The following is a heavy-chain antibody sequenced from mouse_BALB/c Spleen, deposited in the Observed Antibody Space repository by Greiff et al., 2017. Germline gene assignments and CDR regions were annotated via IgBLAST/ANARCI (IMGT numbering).Heavy chain of an antibody. CDR1: GFTFSSYA. J-gene: IGHJ4*01. D-gene: IGHD2-14*01. CDR3: ARDGGGTGAMDY. CDR2: ISSGGSYT. V-gene: IGHV5-9-4*01. Sequence: DVHLVESGGGLVKPGGSLKLSCAASGFTFSSYAMSWVRQSPEKRLEWVAEISSGGSYTYYPDTVTGRFTISRDNAKNTLYLEMSSLRSEDTAMYYCARDGGGTGAMDYWGQGTSVTVSS.